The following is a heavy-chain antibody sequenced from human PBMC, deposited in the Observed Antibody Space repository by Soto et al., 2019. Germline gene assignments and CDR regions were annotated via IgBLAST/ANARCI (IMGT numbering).Heavy chain of an antibody. J-gene: IGHJ6*02. CDR1: GGSVSSGSYY. V-gene: IGHV4-61*01. Sequence: PSETLSLTCTVSGGSVSSGSYYWSWIRQPPGKGLEWIGYIYYSGSTNYNPSFKSRVTISVDTSKNQFSLKLNSVTAADTAVYYCARDLWGYCGTDCFPLDVWGQGTTVTVSS. CDR3: ARDLWGYCGTDCFPLDV. D-gene: IGHD2-21*02. CDR2: IYYSGST.